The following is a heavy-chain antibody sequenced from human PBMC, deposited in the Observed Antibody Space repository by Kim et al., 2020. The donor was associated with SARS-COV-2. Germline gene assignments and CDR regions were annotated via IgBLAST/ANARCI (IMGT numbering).Heavy chain of an antibody. CDR2: ISSSSSCI. CDR1: GFTFSSSS. D-gene: IGHD3-3*01. J-gene: IGHJ3*02. Sequence: GGSLRLSCAASGFTFSSSSMNWVRQAPGKGLEWVSCISSSSSCIHYADSVKGRFTISRDNAKNSLYLQMNSLRAEDTAVYYCARGVGAHDAFGIWGQGTMVTVSS. CDR3: ARGVGAHDAFGI. V-gene: IGHV3-21*01.